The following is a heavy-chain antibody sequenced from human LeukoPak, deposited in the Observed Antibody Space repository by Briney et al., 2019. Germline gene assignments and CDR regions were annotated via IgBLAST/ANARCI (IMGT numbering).Heavy chain of an antibody. Sequence: GGSLRLPCAASGFTFSTHWMSWLRQTPGKGLEWVAHIEQDGSEKYYADSVKGRVTSARDNAKNSLYLQVNSLRAEDTAVYYCARGGGGDSGSGAFHIWGQGTMVTVSS. D-gene: IGHD3-10*01. CDR1: GFTFSTHW. CDR3: ARGGGGDSGSGAFHI. J-gene: IGHJ3*02. CDR2: IEQDGSEK. V-gene: IGHV3-7*01.